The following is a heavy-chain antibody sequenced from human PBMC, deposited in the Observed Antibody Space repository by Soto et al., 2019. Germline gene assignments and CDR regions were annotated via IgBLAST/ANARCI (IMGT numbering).Heavy chain of an antibody. D-gene: IGHD1-26*01. CDR3: ARAKYSGSYVSSAFDY. CDR2: IYYSGST. CDR1: GGSISSYY. J-gene: IGHJ4*02. V-gene: IGHV4-59*01. Sequence: ASETLSLTCTVSGGSISSYYWSWIRQPPGKGLEWIGYIYYSGSTNYNPSLKSRVTISVDTSKNQFSLKLSSVTAADTAVYYCARAKYSGSYVSSAFDYWGQGTLVTVSS.